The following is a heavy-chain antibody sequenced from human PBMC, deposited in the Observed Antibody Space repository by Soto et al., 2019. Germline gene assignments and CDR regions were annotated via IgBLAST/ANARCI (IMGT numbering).Heavy chain of an antibody. Sequence: ASVTVSCQASGYTFTSYGISWVRQAPAQGLEWMGWISAYNGNTNYAQKLQGRVTMTTDTSTSTEYMELRSRRYDDEAVDYCARAPRGGYYYFDYWGQGTLVTVSS. CDR3: ARAPRGGYYYFDY. D-gene: IGHD1-26*01. CDR2: ISAYNGNT. V-gene: IGHV1-18*01. J-gene: IGHJ4*02. CDR1: GYTFTSYG.